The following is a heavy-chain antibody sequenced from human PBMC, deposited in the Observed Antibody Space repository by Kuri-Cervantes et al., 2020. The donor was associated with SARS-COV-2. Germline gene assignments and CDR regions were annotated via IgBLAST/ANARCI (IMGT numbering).Heavy chain of an antibody. CDR1: GGTFSSYA. CDR2: ISPIFGTA. V-gene: IGHV1-69*13. Sequence: SVKVSCKASGGTFSSYAISWVRQAPGQGLEWMGGISPIFGTANYAQKFQGRVTITADESTSTAYMELSSLRSEDTAVYYCARVEEYGDSYYYYYGMDVWGQGTTVTVSS. J-gene: IGHJ6*02. D-gene: IGHD4-17*01. CDR3: ARVEEYGDSYYYYYGMDV.